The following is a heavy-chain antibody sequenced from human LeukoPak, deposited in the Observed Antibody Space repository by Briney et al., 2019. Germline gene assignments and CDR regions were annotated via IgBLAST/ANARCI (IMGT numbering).Heavy chain of an antibody. D-gene: IGHD3-9*01. J-gene: IGHJ4*02. CDR1: GVTFSSYG. CDR2: IRYDGSNK. Sequence: GGSLRLSCAASGVTFSSYGMHWVRQAPGKGLEWVAFIRYDGSNKYYADSVKGRFTISRDNSKNTLYLQMNSLRAEDTAVYYCAKDIFQIAPPLDYWGQGTLVTVSS. CDR3: AKDIFQIAPPLDY. V-gene: IGHV3-30*02.